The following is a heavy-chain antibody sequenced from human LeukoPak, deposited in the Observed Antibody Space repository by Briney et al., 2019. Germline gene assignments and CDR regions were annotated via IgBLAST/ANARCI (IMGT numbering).Heavy chain of an antibody. D-gene: IGHD3-16*01. CDR3: ARYGGFLDY. J-gene: IGHJ4*02. V-gene: IGHV3-30*04. CDR2: ISYDGRNQ. CDR1: GFIFSNYA. Sequence: GGSLRLSCAASGFIFSNYAMHWVRQAPGKGLEWVAVISYDGRNQYYADSVKGRFTVSRDNSKSTLYLQMNSLRGEDTAVYNCARYGGFLDYWGQGTLVTVSS.